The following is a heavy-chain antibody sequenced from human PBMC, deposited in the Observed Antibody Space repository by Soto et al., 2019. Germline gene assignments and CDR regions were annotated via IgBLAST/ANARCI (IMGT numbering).Heavy chain of an antibody. CDR2: IYYSGST. CDR3: ARTWIQLQHDAFDI. Sequence: PLEILSLTCTVSGGSISSYCWSWIRQPPGKGLERIGYIYYSGSTNYNPSLKSRVTISVDTSKNQFSLKLSSVTAADTAVYYCARTWIQLQHDAFDIWGQGTMVTVSS. CDR1: GGSISSYC. D-gene: IGHD5-18*01. J-gene: IGHJ3*02. V-gene: IGHV4-59*01.